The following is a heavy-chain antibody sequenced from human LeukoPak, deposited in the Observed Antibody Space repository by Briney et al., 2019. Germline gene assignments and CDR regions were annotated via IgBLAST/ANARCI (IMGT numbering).Heavy chain of an antibody. Sequence: GGSLRLSCAASQFTVSNNFMTWVRQAPGKGLEWVSGIYSAGDTYYADSVKDRFTISRDSAKNTLYLQMNSLRAEDTAVYYCARGHGGWIFDYWGQGTLVTVSS. CDR2: IYSAGDT. D-gene: IGHD3-16*01. CDR3: ARGHGGWIFDY. V-gene: IGHV3-66*01. J-gene: IGHJ4*02. CDR1: QFTVSNNF.